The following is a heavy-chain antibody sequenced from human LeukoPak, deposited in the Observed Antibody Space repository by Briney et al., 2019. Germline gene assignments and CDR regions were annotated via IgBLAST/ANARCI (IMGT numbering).Heavy chain of an antibody. V-gene: IGHV4-39*07. CDR2: IYYSGST. J-gene: IGHJ4*02. CDR3: AREKDYGDYWGLDY. Sequence: GSLRLSCAASGFTFSSYAMHWVRQPPGKGLEWIGSIYYSGSTYYNPSLKSRVTISVDTSKNQFSLKLSSVTAADTAVYYCAREKDYGDYWGLDYWGQGTLVTVSS. CDR1: GFTFSSYA. D-gene: IGHD4-17*01.